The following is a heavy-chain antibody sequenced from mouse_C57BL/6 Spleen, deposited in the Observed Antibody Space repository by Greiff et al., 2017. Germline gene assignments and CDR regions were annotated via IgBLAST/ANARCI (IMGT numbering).Heavy chain of an antibody. CDR2: FYPGRGSL. Sequence: QVQLKESGAELVKPGASVKLSCKASGYTFPEYTIHWVKQRSGRGLEWIGWFYPGRGSLKYNEKFKDKATLTADKSSSPVYMELSILTSEDSAVYFCARHEDQFSTTVVAPCLDVWGTGTTVTVSS. CDR3: ARHEDQFSTTVVAPCLDV. V-gene: IGHV1-62-2*01. CDR1: GYTFPEYT. J-gene: IGHJ1*03. D-gene: IGHD1-1*01.